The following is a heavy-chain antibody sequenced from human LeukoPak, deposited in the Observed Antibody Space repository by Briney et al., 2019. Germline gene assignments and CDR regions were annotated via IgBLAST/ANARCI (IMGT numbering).Heavy chain of an antibody. CDR3: ARHPFSDGFDI. CDR2: IFHTGNS. Sequence: SETLSLTCTVSGGSISTFYWSWLRQPPGKVLEWIAYIFHTGNSNYNPSLKGRVTISVDTSKNQFSLKVNSVTAADTAMYYCARHPFSDGFDIWGQGTMVTVSS. CDR1: GGSISTFY. J-gene: IGHJ3*02. V-gene: IGHV4-59*08.